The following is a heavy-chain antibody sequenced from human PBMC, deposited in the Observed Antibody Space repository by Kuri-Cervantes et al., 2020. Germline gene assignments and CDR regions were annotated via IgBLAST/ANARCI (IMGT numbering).Heavy chain of an antibody. V-gene: IGHV3-30*18. D-gene: IGHD3-10*01. CDR2: ISYDGSSK. CDR3: AKDRSSGFGEGDY. CDR1: GFTFSSYG. Sequence: GESLKISCAASGFTFSSYGMHWVRQAPGKGLEWMAIISYDGSSKYYADSVKGRFTISRDNSKNTLSLQMNSLRAEDTAVYYCAKDRSSGFGEGDYWGQGTLVTVSS. J-gene: IGHJ4*02.